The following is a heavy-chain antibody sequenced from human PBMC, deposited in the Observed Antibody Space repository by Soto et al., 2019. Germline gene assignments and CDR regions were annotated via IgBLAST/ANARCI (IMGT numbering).Heavy chain of an antibody. CDR1: GGSISSDY. CDR2: IYYSGST. Sequence: QVKLQESGPGLVKPSETLSLTCTVSGGSISSDYWSWIRQPPGKGLEWIVDIYYSGSTNYNPSLKMRVAISGDTSKNPFSLKLSSVTAADTAVYYCARTVIGGFDYWGQGTLVTFSS. V-gene: IGHV4-59*01. CDR3: ARTVIGGFDY. D-gene: IGHD3-16*02. J-gene: IGHJ4*02.